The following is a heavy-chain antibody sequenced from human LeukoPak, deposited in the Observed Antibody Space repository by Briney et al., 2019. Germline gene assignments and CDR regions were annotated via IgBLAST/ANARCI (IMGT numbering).Heavy chain of an antibody. CDR2: ISYDGSNR. CDR3: AKGGEVSSWYKRLKLYFDS. Sequence: GGSLRLSCAASGFTFSNYGMHWVRQAPGKGLEWVAVISYDGSNRYYADSVKGRFTISRDNSKNTLYLQMNSLRAEDTAVYYCAKGGEVSSWYKRLKLYFDSWSRGILVTVSS. V-gene: IGHV3-30*18. D-gene: IGHD6-13*01. CDR1: GFTFSNYG. J-gene: IGHJ4*02.